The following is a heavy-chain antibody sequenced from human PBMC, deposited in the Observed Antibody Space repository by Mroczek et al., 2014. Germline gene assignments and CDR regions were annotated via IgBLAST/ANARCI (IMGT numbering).Heavy chain of an antibody. CDR1: GGSFSGYY. CDR2: INHSGST. J-gene: IGHJ3*02. Sequence: QVQLQQWGAGLLKPSETLSLTCAVYGGSFSGYYWSWIRQPPGKGLEWIGEINHSGSTNYNPSLKSRVTISVDTSKNQFSLKLSSVTAADTAVYYCAQGCSSTSCYTGAFDIWGQGTMVTVSS. D-gene: IGHD2-2*02. CDR3: AQGCSSTSCYTGAFDI. V-gene: IGHV4-34*01.